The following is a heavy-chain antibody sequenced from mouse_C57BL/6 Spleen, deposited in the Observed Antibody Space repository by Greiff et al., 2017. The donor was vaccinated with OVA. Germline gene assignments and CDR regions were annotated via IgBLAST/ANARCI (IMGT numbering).Heavy chain of an antibody. CDR1: GYTFTDYY. D-gene: IGHD1-1*01. CDR3: ARRDTTVGFAY. V-gene: IGHV1-26*01. Sequence: VQLQQSGPELVKPGASVKISCKASGYTFTDYYMNWVKQSHGKSLEWIGDINPNNGGTSYNQKFKGKATLTVDKSSSTAYMELRSLTSEDSAVYYCARRDTTVGFAYWGQGTLVTVSA. CDR2: INPNNGGT. J-gene: IGHJ3*01.